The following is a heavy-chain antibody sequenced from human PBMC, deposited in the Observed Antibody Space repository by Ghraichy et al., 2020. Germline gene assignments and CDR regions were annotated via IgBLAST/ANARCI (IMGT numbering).Heavy chain of an antibody. CDR1: GFTFSSYG. CDR3: AKDFSSSYGDPRTYSSSPYYYYYGMDV. J-gene: IGHJ6*02. D-gene: IGHD6-6*01. Sequence: GGSLRLSCAASGFTFSSYGMHWVRQAPGKGLEWVAVISYDGSNKYYADSVKGRFTISRDNSKNTLYLQMNSLRAEDTAVYYCAKDFSSSYGDPRTYSSSPYYYYYGMDVWGQGTTVTVSS. V-gene: IGHV3-30*18. CDR2: ISYDGSNK.